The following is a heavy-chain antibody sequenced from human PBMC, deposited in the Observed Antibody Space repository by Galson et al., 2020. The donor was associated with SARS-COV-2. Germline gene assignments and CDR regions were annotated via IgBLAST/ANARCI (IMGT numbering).Heavy chain of an antibody. CDR2: IYGDDNK. J-gene: IGHJ4*02. CDR1: GFSLNTSGVG. V-gene: IGHV2-5*02. Sequence: KMSGPTLVKPTQTLTLTCTFSGFSLNTSGVGVGWIRRPPGKALEWLAVIYGDDNKRYCPSLKTRLTLTTDTPKNQVVLTMTNMDPVDTATYYCAHRPKPMTTVTTSINYFDHWGQGTLVTVSS. CDR3: AHRPKPMTTVTTSINYFDH. D-gene: IGHD4-17*01.